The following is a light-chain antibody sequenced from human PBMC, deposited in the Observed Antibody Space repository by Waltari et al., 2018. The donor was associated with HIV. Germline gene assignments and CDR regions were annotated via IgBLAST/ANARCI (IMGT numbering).Light chain of an antibody. V-gene: IGKV3-20*01. CDR1: QSVSSNY. CDR2: GAS. Sequence: EIVLTQSPGTLSLSPGERATLSCRASQSVSSNYLAWYQQKPDQAPRLLIYGASRRATDIPDRFSGSGSETDFTLTISRLEAEDFAVYYCQQYGSSPYTFGQWTKLEIK. CDR3: QQYGSSPYT. J-gene: IGKJ2*01.